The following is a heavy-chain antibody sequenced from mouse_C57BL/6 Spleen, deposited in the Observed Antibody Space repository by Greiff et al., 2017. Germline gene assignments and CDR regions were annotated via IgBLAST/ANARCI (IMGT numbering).Heavy chain of an antibody. CDR3: ARFTVRGTDY. V-gene: IGHV1-52*01. Sequence: QVQLKQPGAELVRPGSSVKLSCKASGYTFTSYWMHWVKQRPIQGLEWIGNIDPSDSETHYNQKFKDKATLTVDKSSSTAYMQLSSLTSEDSAVYYCARFTVRGTDYWGQGTTLTVSS. CDR1: GYTFTSYW. J-gene: IGHJ2*01. D-gene: IGHD1-1*01. CDR2: IDPSDSET.